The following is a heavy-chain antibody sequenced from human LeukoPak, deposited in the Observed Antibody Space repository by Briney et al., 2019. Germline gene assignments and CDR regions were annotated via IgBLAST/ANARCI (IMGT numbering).Heavy chain of an antibody. CDR2: INHSGST. J-gene: IGHJ5*02. CDR3: ARWGTVYYYGSGSYRNWFDP. D-gene: IGHD3-10*01. Sequence: SETLSLTCAVYGGSFSGYYWSWIRQPPGKGLEWIGEINHSGSTNYNPSLKSRVSISADTSKNQFSLKLSSVTAADTAVYYCARWGTVYYYGSGSYRNWFDPWGQGTLVTVSS. CDR1: GGSFSGYY. V-gene: IGHV4-34*01.